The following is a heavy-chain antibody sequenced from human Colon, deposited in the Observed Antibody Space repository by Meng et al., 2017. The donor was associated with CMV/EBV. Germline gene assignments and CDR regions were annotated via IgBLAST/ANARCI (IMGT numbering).Heavy chain of an antibody. J-gene: IGHJ4*02. CDR3: ARDIVVVPAAHFDY. CDR1: GFAFSSYE. CDR2: ISSAGGDR. D-gene: IGHD2-2*01. V-gene: IGHV3-48*03. Sequence: GESLKISCVASGFAFSSYEMNWVRQAPGKGLEWVAYISSAGGDRYYADSVKGRFTISRDNAKNSLYLQMNSLRAEDTAVYYCARDIVVVPAAHFDYWGQGTLVTVSS.